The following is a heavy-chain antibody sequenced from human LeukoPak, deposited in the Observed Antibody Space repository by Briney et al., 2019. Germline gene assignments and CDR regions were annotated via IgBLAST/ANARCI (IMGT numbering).Heavy chain of an antibody. CDR1: GYSFTSYW. V-gene: IGHV5-51*01. CDR2: IYPGDSDT. J-gene: IGHJ4*02. D-gene: IGHD3-22*01. Sequence: GESLKISCKGSGYSFTSYWIGWVRQMPGKGLEWMGIIYPGDSDTRYSPSFQGQVTISADKSISTAYLQWSSLKASDTAMYYCARRGRDSSGYYAYWFDYWGQGTLVTVSS. CDR3: ARRGRDSSGYYAYWFDY.